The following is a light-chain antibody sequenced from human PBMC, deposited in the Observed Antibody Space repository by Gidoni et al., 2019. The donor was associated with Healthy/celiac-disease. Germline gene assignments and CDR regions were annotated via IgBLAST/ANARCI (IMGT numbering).Light chain of an antibody. CDR2: AAS. J-gene: IGKJ1*01. Sequence: DINMTQSPSSLSASVGDRVPITCRASQSISSYLNWFQQKPGKAPKLLIYAASSLQSGVPSRFSGSGSGTDFTLTISSLQPEDFATYYCQQSYSTLWTFGQGTKVEIK. CDR1: QSISSY. CDR3: QQSYSTLWT. V-gene: IGKV1-39*01.